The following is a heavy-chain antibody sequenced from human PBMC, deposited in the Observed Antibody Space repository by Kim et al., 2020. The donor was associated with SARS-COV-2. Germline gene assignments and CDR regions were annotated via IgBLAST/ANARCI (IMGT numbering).Heavy chain of an antibody. J-gene: IGHJ4*02. Sequence: GGSLRLSCAASGFTFSSYAMSWVRQAPGKGLEWVSAISGSGGSTYYADSVKGRFTISRDNSKNTLYLQMNSLRAEDTAVYYCAKDLRSPVGYCGGDCYSFDYWGQGTLVTVSS. V-gene: IGHV3-23*01. CDR3: AKDLRSPVGYCGGDCYSFDY. CDR1: GFTFSSYA. D-gene: IGHD2-21*02. CDR2: ISGSGGST.